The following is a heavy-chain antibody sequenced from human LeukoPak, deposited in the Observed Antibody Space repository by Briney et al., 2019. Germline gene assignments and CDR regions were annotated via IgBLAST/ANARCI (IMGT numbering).Heavy chain of an antibody. J-gene: IGHJ3*02. D-gene: IGHD2-15*01. CDR3: ARGREDRSAFDI. Sequence: SETLSLTCTVSGGSISSGGYYWSWIRQHPGKGLEWIGYIYYSGSTYYNPSLKSRVTISVDTSKNQFSLKLSSVTAADTAVYYCARGREDRSAFDIWGQGTMVTVSS. CDR2: IYYSGST. CDR1: GGSISSGGYY. V-gene: IGHV4-31*03.